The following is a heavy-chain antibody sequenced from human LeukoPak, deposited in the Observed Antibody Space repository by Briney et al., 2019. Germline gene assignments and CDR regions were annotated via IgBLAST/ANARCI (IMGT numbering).Heavy chain of an antibody. CDR2: ISAYNGYT. D-gene: IGHD3-3*01. CDR3: ARERLRFLEWSTLYFDY. CDR1: GYTFTSYG. Sequence: ASVKVSCKASGYTFTSYGISWVRQAPGQGLEWMGWISAYNGYTNYAQKIQDRLTMTTDTSTSTAYMELRSLRSDDTAVYYCARERLRFLEWSTLYFDYWGQGTLVTVSS. V-gene: IGHV1-18*01. J-gene: IGHJ4*02.